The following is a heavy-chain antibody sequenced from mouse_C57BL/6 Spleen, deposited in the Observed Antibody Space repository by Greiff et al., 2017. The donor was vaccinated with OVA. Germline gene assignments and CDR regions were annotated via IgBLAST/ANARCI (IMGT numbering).Heavy chain of an antibody. V-gene: IGHV7-3*01. Sequence: EVKLMESGGGLVQPGGSLSLSCAASGFTFTDYYMSWVRQPPGKALEWLGFIRNKANGYTTEYSASVKGRFTISRDNSQSILYLQMNALRAEDSATYYCARYPGAMDYWGQGTSVTVSS. CDR1: GFTFTDYY. J-gene: IGHJ4*01. CDR2: IRNKANGYTT. CDR3: ARYPGAMDY.